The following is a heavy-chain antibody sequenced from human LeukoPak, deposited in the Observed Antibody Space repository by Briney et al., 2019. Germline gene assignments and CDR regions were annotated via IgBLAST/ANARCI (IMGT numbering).Heavy chain of an antibody. CDR1: GGTFSSYA. J-gene: IGHJ4*02. Sequence: ASVKVSCKASGGTFSSYAISWVRQAPGQGLEWMGGIIPIFGTANYAQKFQGRVTITADESTSTAYMELSSLRSEDTAVYYCARVLGYCSGGSCYSEDYWGQGTLVTVSS. CDR3: ARVLGYCSGGSCYSEDY. V-gene: IGHV1-69*13. CDR2: IIPIFGTA. D-gene: IGHD2-15*01.